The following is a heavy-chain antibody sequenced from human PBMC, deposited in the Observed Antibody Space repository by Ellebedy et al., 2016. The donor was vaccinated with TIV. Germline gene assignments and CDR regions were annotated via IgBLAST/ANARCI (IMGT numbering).Heavy chain of an antibody. V-gene: IGHV3-23*01. CDR2: ISGSGGST. J-gene: IGHJ4*02. D-gene: IGHD1-26*01. CDR1: GFTFSSYA. Sequence: GESLKISCAASGFTFSSYAMSWVRQAPGKGLEWVSAISGSGGSTYYADSVKGRFTISRDNSKNTLYLQMNSLRAEDTAVYYCAKDRPIVGATFFDYWGQGTLVTVSS. CDR3: AKDRPIVGATFFDY.